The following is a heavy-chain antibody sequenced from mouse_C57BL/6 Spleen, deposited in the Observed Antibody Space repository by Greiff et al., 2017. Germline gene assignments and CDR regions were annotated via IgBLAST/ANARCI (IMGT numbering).Heavy chain of an antibody. J-gene: IGHJ1*03. D-gene: IGHD1-1*01. V-gene: IGHV2-5*01. Sequence: VKLMESGPGLVQPSQSLSITCTVSGFSLTSYGVHWVRQSPGKGLEWLGVIWRGGSTDYNAAFMSRLSITKDNSKSQVFFKMNSLQADDTAIYXCAKPTVVAHWYFDVWGTGTTVTVSS. CDR2: IWRGGST. CDR3: AKPTVVAHWYFDV. CDR1: GFSLTSYG.